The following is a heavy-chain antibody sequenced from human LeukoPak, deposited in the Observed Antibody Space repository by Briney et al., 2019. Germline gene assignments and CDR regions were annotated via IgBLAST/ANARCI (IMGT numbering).Heavy chain of an antibody. CDR3: ARQVTVEMATIIRFDP. CDR1: GGSISSSSYY. J-gene: IGHJ5*02. CDR2: IYYSGST. Sequence: SETLSLTCTVSGGSISSSSYYWGWIRQPPGKGLEWIGSIYYSGSTYYNPSLKSRVTISVDTSKNQFSLKLSSVTAADTAVYYCARQVTVEMATIIRFDPWGQGILVTVSS. V-gene: IGHV4-39*01. D-gene: IGHD5-24*01.